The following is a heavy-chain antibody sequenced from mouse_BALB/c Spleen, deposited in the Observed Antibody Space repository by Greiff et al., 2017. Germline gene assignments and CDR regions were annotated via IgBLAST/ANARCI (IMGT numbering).Heavy chain of an antibody. Sequence: EVQLQQSGAELVRPGALVKLSCKASGFNIKDYYMHWVKQRPEQGLEWIGWIDPENGNTIYDPKFPGKASITANTSSNTAYLQLSSLTSEDTAVYYCARRYYGSSTYAMDYWGQGTTVTVSS. J-gene: IGHJ4*01. D-gene: IGHD1-1*01. CDR2: IDPENGNT. CDR3: ARRYYGSSTYAMDY. V-gene: IGHV14-1*02. CDR1: GFNIKDYY.